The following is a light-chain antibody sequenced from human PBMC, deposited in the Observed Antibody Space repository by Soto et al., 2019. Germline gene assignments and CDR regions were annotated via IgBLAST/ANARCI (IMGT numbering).Light chain of an antibody. J-gene: IGLJ2*01. V-gene: IGLV4-60*03. CDR1: SGHSSYI. CDR3: ETWDSNTYVV. Sequence: QSVLTQSSSASASLGSSVKLTCTLSSGHSSYIIAWHQQQPGKAPRYLMKLEGSGSYNKGSGVPDRFSGSSSGADRYLTISILLSEDEADYYCETWDSNTYVVFGGGTKLTVL. CDR2: LEGSGSY.